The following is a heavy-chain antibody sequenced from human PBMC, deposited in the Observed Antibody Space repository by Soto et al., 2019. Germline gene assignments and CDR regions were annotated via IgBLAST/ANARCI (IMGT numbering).Heavy chain of an antibody. Sequence: SVTLSLTCTVSGGSITSGDYYWSWIRQPPGKGLEWIGYISYSGTTYYNPSLRSRLTISVGTSKNQFSLNLHSVTAADTAVYYCSRTNYDYVWGSYRFDYWGQGALVTVSS. CDR1: GGSITSGDYY. V-gene: IGHV4-30-4*01. J-gene: IGHJ4*02. CDR2: ISYSGTT. D-gene: IGHD3-16*02. CDR3: SRTNYDYVWGSYRFDY.